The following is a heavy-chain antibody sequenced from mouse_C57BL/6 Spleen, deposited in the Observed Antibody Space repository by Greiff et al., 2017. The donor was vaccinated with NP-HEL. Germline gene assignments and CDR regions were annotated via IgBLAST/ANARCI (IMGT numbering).Heavy chain of an antibody. CDR2: INPNNGGT. CDR3: ARDYYGSSSP. J-gene: IGHJ3*01. Sequence: EVMLVESGPELVKPGASVKIPCKASGYTFTDYNMDWVKQSHGKSLEWIGDINPNNGGTIYNQKFKGKATLTVDKSSSTAYMELRSLTSEDTAVYYCARDYYGSSSPWGQGTLVTVSA. D-gene: IGHD1-1*01. V-gene: IGHV1-18*01. CDR1: GYTFTDYN.